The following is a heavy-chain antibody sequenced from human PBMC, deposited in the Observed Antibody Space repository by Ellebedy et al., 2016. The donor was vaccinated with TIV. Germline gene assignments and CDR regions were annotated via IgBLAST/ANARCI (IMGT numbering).Heavy chain of an antibody. V-gene: IGHV4/OR15-8*02. J-gene: IGHJ4*02. CDR3: ASAGDWKLEY. Sequence: MPSETLSLTCIVSDGSFSSSHWWGWVRQPPGKGLEWIGEIHDSGITNYSPSLKSRVTVSLDKSKNQFSLKLTSVTDADTAVYYCASAGDWKLEYWGQGTLVTVSS. CDR1: DGSFSSSHW. D-gene: IGHD1-1*01. CDR2: IHDSGIT.